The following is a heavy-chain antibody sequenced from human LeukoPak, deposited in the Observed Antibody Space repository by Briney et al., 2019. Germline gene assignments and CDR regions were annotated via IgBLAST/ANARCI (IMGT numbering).Heavy chain of an antibody. CDR2: ISGSGGST. J-gene: IGHJ4*02. Sequence: GGSLRLSCAASGFTFSGYAMSWVRQAPGKGLEWVSAISGSGGSTYYADSVKGRFTISRDNSKNTLYLQMNSLRAEDTAVYYCAKGRSAFGVVGYYWGQGTLVTVSS. CDR3: AKGRSAFGVVGYY. V-gene: IGHV3-23*01. CDR1: GFTFSGYA. D-gene: IGHD3-3*01.